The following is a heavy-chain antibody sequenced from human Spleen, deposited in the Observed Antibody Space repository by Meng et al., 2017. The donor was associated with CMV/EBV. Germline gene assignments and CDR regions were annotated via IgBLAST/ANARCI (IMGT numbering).Heavy chain of an antibody. J-gene: IGHJ4*02. Sequence: QVQLVEAGGGVVQPGRSLRLSCAASGFTFSSHAMHWVRQAPGKGLEWVAVISYDGSNKYYADSVKGRFTISRDNSKNTLYLQMNSLRAEDTAVYYCARPPGQWWGQGTLVTVSS. D-gene: IGHD6-19*01. V-gene: IGHV3-30-3*01. CDR1: GFTFSSHA. CDR2: ISYDGSNK. CDR3: ARPPGQW.